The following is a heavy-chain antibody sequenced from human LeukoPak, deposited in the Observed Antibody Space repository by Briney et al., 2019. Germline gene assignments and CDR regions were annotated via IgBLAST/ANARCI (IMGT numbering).Heavy chain of an antibody. CDR1: GFSLSTSGVG. CDR2: IYWNDDK. D-gene: IGHD4-17*01. V-gene: IGHV2-5*01. CDR3: AHMGIYGDYEGY. J-gene: IGHJ4*02. Sequence: SGPTLVKLTQTLTLTCTFSGFSLSTSGVGVGWIRQPPGKALEWLALIYWNDDKRYSPSLKSRLTITKDTSKNQEVLTMTNMDPVDTATYYCAHMGIYGDYEGYWGQGTLVTVSS.